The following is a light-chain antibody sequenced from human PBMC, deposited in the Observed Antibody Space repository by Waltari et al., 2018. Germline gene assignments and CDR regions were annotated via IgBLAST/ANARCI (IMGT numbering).Light chain of an antibody. V-gene: IGKV3-20*01. CDR1: QSVSTNN. J-gene: IGKJ2*01. CDR2: GES. CDR3: ELNGSLTRT. Sequence: EIVLTQSPGTLSLSPGERATLSCRASQSVSTNNLAWYQHKPGQAPRPLMYGESSRATGIPDRFSGSGSGTDFTRTISRLEPEDFVVYYCELNGSLTRTFGQGTNLEIK.